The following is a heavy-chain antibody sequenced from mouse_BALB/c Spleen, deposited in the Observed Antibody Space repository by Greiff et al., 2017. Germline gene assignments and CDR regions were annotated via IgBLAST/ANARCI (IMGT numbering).Heavy chain of an antibody. J-gene: IGHJ3*01. V-gene: IGHV3-8*02. CDR1: GDSITSGY. CDR3: ARDDNDYEEEAWFAY. CDR2: ISYSGST. Sequence: EVQLQQSGPSLVKPSQTLSLTCSVTGDSITSGYWNWIRKFPGNKLEYMGYISYSGSTYYNPSLKSRISITRDTSKNQYYVQLNSVTTEDTATYYCARDDNDYEEEAWFAYWGQGTLGTVSA. D-gene: IGHD2-4*01.